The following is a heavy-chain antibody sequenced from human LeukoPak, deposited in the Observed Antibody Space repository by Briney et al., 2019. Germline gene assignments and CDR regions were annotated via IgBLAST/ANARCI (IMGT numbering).Heavy chain of an antibody. CDR2: ITNSGSYI. CDR1: GFTFSGYT. V-gene: IGHV3-21*01. D-gene: IGHD2-21*02. Sequence: GGSLRLSCAASGFTFSGYTMNWVRQAPGKGLEWVSSITNSGSYIYYADSVKGRFTISRDNAMNTLYLQMNSLRVEDTAVYYCARGDQRLPRSTPDCWGQGTLVTVSS. J-gene: IGHJ4*02. CDR3: ARGDQRLPRSTPDC.